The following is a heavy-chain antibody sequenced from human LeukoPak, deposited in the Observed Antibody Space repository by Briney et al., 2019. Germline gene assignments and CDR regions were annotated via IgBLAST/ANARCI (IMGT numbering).Heavy chain of an antibody. CDR1: GFTLSGYT. D-gene: IGHD3-10*02. CDR2: ISGSGGTI. J-gene: IGHJ1*01. V-gene: IGHV3-23*01. CDR3: AKNSGSFFACSENTH. Sequence: GGSLTLECPASGFTLSGYTMGWYRQAPGKGLEWVSVISGSGGTIYYADSVKGRFTISRDNSKNTLYLQMNSLRVEDTAVYYCAKNSGSFFACSENTHWGQGSLVTVSS.